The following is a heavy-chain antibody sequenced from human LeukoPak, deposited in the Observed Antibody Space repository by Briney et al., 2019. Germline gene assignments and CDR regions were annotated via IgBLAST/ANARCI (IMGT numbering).Heavy chain of an antibody. Sequence: SVKVSCKASGGTLSSYAISWVRQAPGQGLEWMGGIIPIFGTANYAQKFTITADESTSTAYMELSSLRSEDTAVYYCASVPKPPHPDYWGQGTLVTVSS. J-gene: IGHJ4*02. V-gene: IGHV1-69*13. CDR3: ASVPKPPHPDY. CDR2: IIPIFGTA. CDR1: GGTLSSYA.